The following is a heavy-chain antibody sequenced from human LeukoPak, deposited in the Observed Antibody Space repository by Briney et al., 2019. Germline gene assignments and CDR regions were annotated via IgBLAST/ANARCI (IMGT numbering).Heavy chain of an antibody. CDR2: IKSKTDGGTT. J-gene: IGHJ4*02. CDR1: GFTFNNAW. CDR3: TTDPNYGDPSVDY. D-gene: IGHD4-17*01. Sequence: GGSLRLSCTASGFTFNNAWMSRVRQAPGKGLEWVGRIKSKTDGGTTDYAAPVKGRFTISRDDSKNTLYLQMNSLKTEDTAVYYCTTDPNYGDPSVDYWGQGTLVTVSS. V-gene: IGHV3-15*01.